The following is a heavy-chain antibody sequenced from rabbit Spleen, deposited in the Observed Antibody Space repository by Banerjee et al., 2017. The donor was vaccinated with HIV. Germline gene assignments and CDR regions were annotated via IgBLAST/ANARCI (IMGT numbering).Heavy chain of an antibody. CDR2: INPVFGST. Sequence: QEQLKETGGGLVQPGGSLTLSCKASGFDFSSYGVNWVRQAPGKGLEWIGYINPVFGSTYYATWVNGRFSISSHNAQNTLYLQLNSLTAADTATYFCARDTPYSNSSGYWGLWGPGTLVTVS. D-gene: IGHD1-1*01. V-gene: IGHV1S47*01. CDR1: GFDFSSYG. J-gene: IGHJ4*01. CDR3: ARDTPYSNSSGYWGL.